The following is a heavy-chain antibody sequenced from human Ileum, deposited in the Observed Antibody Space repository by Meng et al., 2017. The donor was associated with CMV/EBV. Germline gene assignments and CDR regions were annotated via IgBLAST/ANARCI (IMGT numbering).Heavy chain of an antibody. CDR3: ARDTQFTIFGVVTYYYYGMDV. J-gene: IGHJ6*02. D-gene: IGHD3-3*01. CDR2: ISYDGSNK. V-gene: IGHV3-30*19. Sequence: GGSLRLSCAASGFIFSNWGMHWVRQAPGKGLEWVAVISYDGSNKYYADSVKGRFTISRDNSKNTLYLQMNSLRAEDTAVYYCARDTQFTIFGVVTYYYYGMDVWGQGTTVTVSS. CDR1: GFIFSNWG.